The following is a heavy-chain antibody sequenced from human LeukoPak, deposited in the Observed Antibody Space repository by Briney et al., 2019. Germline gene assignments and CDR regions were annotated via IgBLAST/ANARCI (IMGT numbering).Heavy chain of an antibody. D-gene: IGHD2-21*02. CDR2: ISGGGDIT. CDR1: GFNFANHA. Sequence: GGSLRLSCAASGFNFANHAMSWVRQTPGKGLEWVSAISGGGDITYYADSVTGRFTISRGNSKDTLFLQMHSLRPGDTAVYYCVREDTPATANYWGQGTLVTISS. CDR3: VREDTPATANY. J-gene: IGHJ4*02. V-gene: IGHV3-23*01.